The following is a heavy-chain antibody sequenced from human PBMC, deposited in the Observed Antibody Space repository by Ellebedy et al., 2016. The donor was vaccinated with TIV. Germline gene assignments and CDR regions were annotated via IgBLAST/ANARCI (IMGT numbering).Heavy chain of an antibody. CDR2: VYYRGTT. V-gene: IGHV4-59*08. D-gene: IGHD1-26*01. Sequence: MPSETLSLTCTFSDGSLNTYYGSWIRQPPGKGLEWIGYVYYRGTTNYNPSLESRVTVSVDMSKNQFSLRLTSVTAADTGVYYCARLGGSYYEFDYWGHGILVTVSS. CDR3: ARLGGSYYEFDY. J-gene: IGHJ4*01. CDR1: DGSLNTYY.